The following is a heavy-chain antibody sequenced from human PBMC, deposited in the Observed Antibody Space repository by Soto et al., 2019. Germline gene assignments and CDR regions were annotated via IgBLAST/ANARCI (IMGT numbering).Heavy chain of an antibody. CDR1: GYTFTSYD. CDR2: MIPNSGNT. D-gene: IGHD6-13*01. CDR3: ARVGLELADYYYYYDGMDV. Sequence: QVQLVQSGAEVKKPGASVKVSCKASGYTFTSYDINWVRQATGQGLEWMGWMIPNSGNTDYAQKFEGRDTMTRNTSISTAYMELSSLRSEDTAVYYCARVGLELADYYYYYDGMDVWGQGTTVTVSS. J-gene: IGHJ6*02. V-gene: IGHV1-8*01.